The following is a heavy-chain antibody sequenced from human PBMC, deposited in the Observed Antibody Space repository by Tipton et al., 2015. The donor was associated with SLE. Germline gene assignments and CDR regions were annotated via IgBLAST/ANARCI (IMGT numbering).Heavy chain of an antibody. CDR3: ARMYGDARTNWFDP. CDR2: IYYSGST. V-gene: IGHV4-59*12. Sequence: GLVKPSETLSLTCTVSGGSISSYYWSWIRQPPGRGLEWIGYIYYSGSTNYNPSLKSRVTISVDTSMNNFSLKLSSVTAADTAVYYCARMYGDARTNWFDPWGQGTLVTVSS. D-gene: IGHD4-17*01. CDR1: GGSISSYY. J-gene: IGHJ5*02.